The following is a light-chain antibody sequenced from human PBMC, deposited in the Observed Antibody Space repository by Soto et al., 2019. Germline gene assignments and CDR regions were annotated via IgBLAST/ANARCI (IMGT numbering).Light chain of an antibody. CDR2: EVS. CDR1: SSDVGSYDL. CDR3: CSYAGSRTYV. Sequence: ALTQPASVSGSPGQSITISCTGTSSDVGSYDLVSWYQQHPGKAPKLMIYEVSKRPSGVSNRFSGSKSGNTASLTIAGLQAEDEADYYCCSYAGSRTYVFGTGTKVTVL. V-gene: IGLV2-23*02. J-gene: IGLJ1*01.